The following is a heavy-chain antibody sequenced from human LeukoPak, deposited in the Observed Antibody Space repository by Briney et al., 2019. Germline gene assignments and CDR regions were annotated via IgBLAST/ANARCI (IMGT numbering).Heavy chain of an antibody. Sequence: GGSLRLSCAASGFTFSSYAMHWVRQAPGKGLEWVAVISYDGSNEYYADSVKGRFTISRDNSKNTLYLQMNSLRAEDTAVYYCARESELEPNYHMDVWGKGTTVTVSS. CDR2: ISYDGSNE. J-gene: IGHJ6*03. V-gene: IGHV3-30*04. CDR3: ARESELEPNYHMDV. D-gene: IGHD1-1*01. CDR1: GFTFSSYA.